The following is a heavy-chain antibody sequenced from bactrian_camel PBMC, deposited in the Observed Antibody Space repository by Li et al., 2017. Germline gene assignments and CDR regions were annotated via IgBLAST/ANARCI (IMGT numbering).Heavy chain of an antibody. CDR2: METAGST. J-gene: IGHJ4*01. V-gene: IGHV3S55*01. CDR3: AAAGGMWDWPPDPSQWDY. Sequence: VQLVESGGGSVQAGGSLKLSCVASGFTFSSCGMAWNRQAPGKEREIVASMETAGSTNYADSVKGRFTISKGNAETILYLTMTNLKPEDTAMYTCAAAGGMWDWPPDPSQWDYWGQGTQVTVS. CDR1: GFTFSSCG. D-gene: IGHD2*01.